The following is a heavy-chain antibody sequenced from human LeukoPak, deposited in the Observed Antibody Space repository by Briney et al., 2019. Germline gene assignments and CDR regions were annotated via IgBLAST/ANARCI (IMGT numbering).Heavy chain of an antibody. D-gene: IGHD3-16*02. V-gene: IGHV3-21*01. CDR3: ARHRYDYVWGSYRDWGGSLNWFDP. CDR2: ISSSSIYI. Sequence: GGSLRLSCAASGFTSSSYSMHWVRQAPGKGLEWVSSISSSSIYIYYADSLKGRFTISRDNAKNSLYLQMNSLRAEDTAVYYCARHRYDYVWGSYRDWGGSLNWFDPWGQGTLVTVSS. J-gene: IGHJ5*02. CDR1: GFTSSSYS.